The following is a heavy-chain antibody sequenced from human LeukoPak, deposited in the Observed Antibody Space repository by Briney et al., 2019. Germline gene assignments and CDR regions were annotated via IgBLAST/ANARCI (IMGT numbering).Heavy chain of an antibody. CDR2: ISYDGSNK. CDR3: ASPTYGRFDY. CDR1: GFTFSSYA. V-gene: IGHV3-30*04. J-gene: IGHJ4*02. Sequence: GGSLRLSYAASGFTFSSYAMHWVRQAPGKGLEWVAVISYDGSNKYYADSVKGRFTISRDNSKNTLYLQMNSLRAEDTAVYYCASPTYGRFDYWGQGTLVTVSS. D-gene: IGHD4-17*01.